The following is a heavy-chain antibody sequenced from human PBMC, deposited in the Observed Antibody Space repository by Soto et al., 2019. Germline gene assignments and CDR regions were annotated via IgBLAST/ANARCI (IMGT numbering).Heavy chain of an antibody. CDR1: GYTFTGYG. CDR2: INAGNGNT. CDR3: ASLYDDTSGNFDS. Sequence: ASMKGSCKASGYTFTGYGIHWVRPAPGQRLEWMGWINAGNGNTKYSQKFRGRLTITADKSTSTAYMDLSSLRSDDTAVYYCASLYDDTSGNFDSWGQGTLVTVSS. V-gene: IGHV1-3*01. D-gene: IGHD3-22*01. J-gene: IGHJ4*02.